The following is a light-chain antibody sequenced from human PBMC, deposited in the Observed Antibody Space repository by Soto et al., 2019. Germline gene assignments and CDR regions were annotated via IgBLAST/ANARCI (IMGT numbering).Light chain of an antibody. J-gene: IGLJ1*01. Sequence: QSALTQPASVSGSPGQSITISCTGTSSDVGGYNYVSWYQQHPGKAPKLMIYDVSNRPSGVSNRFSGSKSGNTASLTISGLQAEDEADDYCSSYTSSSTYVFGTGTKVTV. CDR2: DVS. CDR3: SSYTSSSTYV. CDR1: SSDVGGYNY. V-gene: IGLV2-14*01.